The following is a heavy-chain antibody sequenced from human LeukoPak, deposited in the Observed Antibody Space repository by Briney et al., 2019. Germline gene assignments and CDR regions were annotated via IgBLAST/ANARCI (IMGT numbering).Heavy chain of an antibody. Sequence: PSETLSLTCTVSGGAVSSYYWSWVRQPPGKGLEWIGHISYSGTTNYNSSLKSRVTISVDTSRNQVSLKVRSVTAADTAIYYCVRELTETGGFSYYLYNMDVWGKGTTVIVSS. J-gene: IGHJ6*03. CDR3: VRELTETGGFSYYLYNMDV. CDR1: GGAVSSYY. D-gene: IGHD7-27*01. V-gene: IGHV4-59*02. CDR2: ISYSGTT.